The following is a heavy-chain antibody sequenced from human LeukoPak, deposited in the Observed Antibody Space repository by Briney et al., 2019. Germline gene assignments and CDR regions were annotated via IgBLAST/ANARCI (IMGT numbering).Heavy chain of an antibody. J-gene: IGHJ4*02. Sequence: ASETLSLTCTVSGGSIIISNYYWGWIRQPPGKGLEWIGTLYYSGRTYYNPSLKSRVTISVDTSKNQFSLKLSSVTAADTAVYYCARHHKEGPFTPGGGIDYWGQGTLVTVSS. D-gene: IGHD1-1*01. V-gene: IGHV4-39*01. CDR1: GGSIIISNYY. CDR2: LYYSGRT. CDR3: ARHHKEGPFTPGGGIDY.